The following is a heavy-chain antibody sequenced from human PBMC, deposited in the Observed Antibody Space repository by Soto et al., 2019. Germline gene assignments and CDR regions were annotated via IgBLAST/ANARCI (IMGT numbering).Heavy chain of an antibody. CDR1: GYTFTTIF. D-gene: IGHD5-12*01. V-gene: IGHV1-3*01. J-gene: IGHJ4*02. CDR2: INPANGVT. CDR3: ARGPSCGCFDF. Sequence: QVQLVQSGAEVKKPGASVKLSCKTSGYTFTTIFLHWLRQAPGQRLEGMGWINPANGVTMYSQKFLGRVSNTRDTSATTAYMELTSLTSDDTAVYYCARGPSCGCFDFWGQGTLVTVSS.